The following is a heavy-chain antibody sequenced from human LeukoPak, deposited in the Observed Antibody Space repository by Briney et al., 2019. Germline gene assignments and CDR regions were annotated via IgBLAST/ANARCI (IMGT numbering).Heavy chain of an antibody. CDR3: ARTRRSNSIASNRDY. Sequence: PSETLSLTFPVYGGAFSGFYWGWVRQPPGEGRGWVGEINHSGSTNYNPSLKSRVTISVDTSKNQFSLKLSSVTAADTTVYYCARTRRSNSIASNRDYWGQGTLVTVSS. D-gene: IGHD6-6*01. V-gene: IGHV4-34*01. CDR2: INHSGST. CDR1: GGAFSGFY. J-gene: IGHJ4*02.